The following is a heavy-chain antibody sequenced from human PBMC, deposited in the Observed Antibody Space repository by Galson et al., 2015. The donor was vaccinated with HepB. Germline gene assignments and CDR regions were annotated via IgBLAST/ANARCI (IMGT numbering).Heavy chain of an antibody. J-gene: IGHJ6*02. CDR3: ARDPVVDYYGMDV. Sequence: SVKVSCKASGYTFTSYAMHWVRQAPGQRLEWMGWINAGNGNTKYSQKFQGRVTITRDTSASTAYMELSSLKSEDTAVYYCARDPVVDYYGMDVWGQGTTVTVSS. V-gene: IGHV1-3*01. CDR1: GYTFTSYA. CDR2: INAGNGNT. D-gene: IGHD2-15*01.